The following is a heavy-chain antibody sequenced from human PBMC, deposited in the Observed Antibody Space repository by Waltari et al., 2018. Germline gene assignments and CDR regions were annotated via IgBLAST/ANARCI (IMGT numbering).Heavy chain of an antibody. CDR2: INPSGGST. J-gene: IGHJ4*02. CDR3: ARGGGIH. CDR1: GYSFTSYW. Sequence: VQLVQSGAEVKKPGESLKISCKGSGYSFTSYWIGWVRQMPGKGLAWMGIINPSGGSTSYAQKFQGRVTMTRETSTSTVYMELSSLRSEDTAVYYCARGGGIHWGQGTLVIVSS. D-gene: IGHD1-20*01. V-gene: IGHV1-46*01.